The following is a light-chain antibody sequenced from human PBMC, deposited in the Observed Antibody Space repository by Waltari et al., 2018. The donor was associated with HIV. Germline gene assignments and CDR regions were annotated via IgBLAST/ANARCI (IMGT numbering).Light chain of an antibody. CDR1: NSNIGMIY. V-gene: IGLV1-51*01. Sequence: QSVLTQPPSVSAAAGQKVSVSCPGSNSNIGMIYVSWDQHPPGTAPKLLFSADNKPPSGIPDRFVAAKSGKSATLDNGGLLTVDEADYYGGSWDSRRSVFVFGSGTKVTGL. J-gene: IGLJ1*01. CDR3: GSWDSRRSVFV. CDR2: ADN.